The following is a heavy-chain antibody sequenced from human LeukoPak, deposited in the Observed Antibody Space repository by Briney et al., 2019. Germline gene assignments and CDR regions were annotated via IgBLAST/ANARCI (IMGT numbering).Heavy chain of an antibody. CDR1: GFTFSSYW. CDR2: IKQDGSEK. Sequence: GALRLSCAASGFTFSSYWMSWVRQAPGKGLEWVANIKQDGSEKYYVDSVKGRFTISRDNAKNSLYLQMNSLRAEDTAVYYCATDDFWSGYYYFDYWGQGTLVTVSS. V-gene: IGHV3-7*01. CDR3: ATDDFWSGYYYFDY. D-gene: IGHD3-3*01. J-gene: IGHJ4*02.